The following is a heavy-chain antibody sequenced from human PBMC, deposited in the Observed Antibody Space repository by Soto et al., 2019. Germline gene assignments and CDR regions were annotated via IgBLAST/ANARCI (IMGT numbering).Heavy chain of an antibody. CDR2: IYYSGST. CDR3: ARRYGYSFDY. D-gene: IGHD1-1*01. V-gene: IGHV4-59*08. CDR1: GGSISSYY. Sequence: TLSLTCTVSGGSISSYYWSWIRQPPGKGLEWIGYIYYSGSTNYNPSLKSRVTILVDTSKNQFSLKLSSVTAADTAVYYCARRYGYSFDYWGQGTLVTVSS. J-gene: IGHJ4*02.